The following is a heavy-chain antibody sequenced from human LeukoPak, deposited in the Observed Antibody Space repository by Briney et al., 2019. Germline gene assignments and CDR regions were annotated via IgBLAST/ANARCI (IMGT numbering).Heavy chain of an antibody. D-gene: IGHD3-16*02. J-gene: IGHJ4*02. CDR3: ARGHSTLGELSFGY. Sequence: GGSLRLSCAASGFTFRGYSVNWVRQAPGKGLEWISYISGSSSTIYYADSVKGRFTISRDNTKNSLYLQMNSLRAEDTAMYYCARGHSTLGELSFGYWGQGTLVTVSS. CDR1: GFTFRGYS. V-gene: IGHV3-48*01. CDR2: ISGSSSTI.